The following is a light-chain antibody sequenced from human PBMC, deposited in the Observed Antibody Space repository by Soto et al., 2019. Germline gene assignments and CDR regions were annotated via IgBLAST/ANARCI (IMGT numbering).Light chain of an antibody. Sequence: DNQMTQSPSTLSASLGDRVTITCRASQSISSWLAWYQQKPGKAPKLLIYDASSLESGVPSRFSGSGSGTEFTLSISSLQPDDFAAYYCQQYNSYSWTFGQGTKVEIK. V-gene: IGKV1-5*01. J-gene: IGKJ1*01. CDR3: QQYNSYSWT. CDR1: QSISSW. CDR2: DAS.